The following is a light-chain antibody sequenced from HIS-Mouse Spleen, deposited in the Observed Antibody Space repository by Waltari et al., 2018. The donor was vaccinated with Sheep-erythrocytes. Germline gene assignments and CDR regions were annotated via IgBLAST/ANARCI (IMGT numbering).Light chain of an antibody. V-gene: IGKV3-15*01. CDR3: QQYNNWPPT. J-gene: IGKJ1*01. CDR1: QSVSSN. CDR2: GAS. Sequence: EIVMTQSPATLSVSPGERATLSCRASQSVSSNLAWYQQKPGQAPRLLIYGASTRATGIQARFRGSGSGTEFTLTISSLQSEDFAVYYCQQYNNWPPTFGQGTKVEIK.